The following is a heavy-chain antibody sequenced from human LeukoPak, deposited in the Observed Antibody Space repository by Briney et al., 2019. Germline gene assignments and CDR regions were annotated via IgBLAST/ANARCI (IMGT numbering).Heavy chain of an antibody. D-gene: IGHD6-19*01. CDR2: IIPIFGTA. CDR1: GYTFTSYD. Sequence: SVKVSCKASGYTFTSYDISWVRQAPGQGLEWMGGIIPIFGTANYAQKFQGRVTITADESTSTAYMELSSLRSEDTAVYYCATGRQWLVRRYYYYGMDVWGKGTTVTVSS. V-gene: IGHV1-69*13. J-gene: IGHJ6*04. CDR3: ATGRQWLVRRYYYYGMDV.